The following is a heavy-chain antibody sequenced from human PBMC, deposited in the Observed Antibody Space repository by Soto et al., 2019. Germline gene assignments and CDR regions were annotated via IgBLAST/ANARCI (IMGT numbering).Heavy chain of an antibody. CDR2: ISGSGSGT. D-gene: IGHD3-22*01. V-gene: IGHV3-23*01. Sequence: EVQLLEAGGGLVQPGGSLRLSCVASEVTFASYDMDWVRQAPGKGLEWVSTISGSGSGTYYADSVKGRFTISRDNSKNTLYLQMDRLRAEDTAVYFCTKDQVEGYYDTGGSQGSWGQGTLVTVSS. J-gene: IGHJ5*02. CDR1: EVTFASYD. CDR3: TKDQVEGYYDTGGSQGS.